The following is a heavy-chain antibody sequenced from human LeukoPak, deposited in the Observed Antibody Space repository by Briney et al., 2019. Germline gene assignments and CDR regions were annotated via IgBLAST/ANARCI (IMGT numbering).Heavy chain of an antibody. V-gene: IGHV4-61*02. CDR1: GGSVSSGTYY. J-gene: IGHJ6*03. Sequence: SQTLSLTCTVSGGSVSSGTYYWNWMRQPAGKGLEWIGRIFPGGNTYFNPSLKSRVAISVDSSKNQFSLTLSSVTAADAAVYYCARSRVDIVVVPAARGTFNYYYYMDVWGKGTTVTISS. D-gene: IGHD2-2*01. CDR2: IFPGGNT. CDR3: ARSRVDIVVVPAARGTFNYYYYMDV.